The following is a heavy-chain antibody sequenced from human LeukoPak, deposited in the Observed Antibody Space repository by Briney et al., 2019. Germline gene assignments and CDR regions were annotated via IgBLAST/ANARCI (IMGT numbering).Heavy chain of an antibody. V-gene: IGHV3-66*01. J-gene: IGHJ5*02. CDR2: IYSGGST. CDR3: ARDLRMVTKLPNWFDP. CDR1: GFTVSSNY. Sequence: PGGSLRLPCAASGFTVSSNYMSWVRQAPGKGLEWVSVIYSGGSTYYADSVKGRFTISRDNSKNTLYLQMNSLRAEDTAVYYCARDLRMVTKLPNWFDPWGQGTLVTVSS. D-gene: IGHD5-18*01.